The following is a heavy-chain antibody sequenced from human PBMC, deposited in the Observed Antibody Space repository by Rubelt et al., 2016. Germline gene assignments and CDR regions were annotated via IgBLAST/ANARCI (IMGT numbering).Heavy chain of an antibody. CDR2: INPNSGGT. J-gene: IGHJ6*02. Sequence: MHWVRQAPGQGLEWMGWINPNSGGTNYAQKFQGWVTMTRDTSISTAYMELSRLRSDDTAVYYCARSSIAARRGYYYYYGMDVWGQGTTVTVSS. CDR3: ARSSIAARRGYYYYYGMDV. V-gene: IGHV1-2*04. D-gene: IGHD6-6*01.